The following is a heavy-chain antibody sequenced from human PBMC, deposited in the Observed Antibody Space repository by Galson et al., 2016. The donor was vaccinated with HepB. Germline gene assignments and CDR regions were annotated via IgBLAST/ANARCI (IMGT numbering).Heavy chain of an antibody. CDR3: ARGHYDFWSGPARRAFDI. CDR1: GFSFSSYG. D-gene: IGHD3-3*01. CDR2: ISSSSRYI. V-gene: IGHV3-21*01. Sequence: SLRLSCAASGFSFSSYGMNWVRQAPGKGLEWVSSISSSSRYIYYADSLKGRFTIFRDNAKNSLYLQMNSLGAEDTAVYYCARGHYDFWSGPARRAFDIWGQGTMVTVSS. J-gene: IGHJ3*02.